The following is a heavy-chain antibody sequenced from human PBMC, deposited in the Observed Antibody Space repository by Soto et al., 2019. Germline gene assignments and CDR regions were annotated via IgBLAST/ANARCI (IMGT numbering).Heavy chain of an antibody. D-gene: IGHD3-10*01. CDR3: ARDRYYYGSGTLAYYYYGMDV. CDR1: GFTFSSYA. J-gene: IGHJ6*02. V-gene: IGHV3-30-3*01. CDR2: ISYDGSNK. Sequence: GGSLRLSCAASGFTFSSYAMHWVRQAPGKGLEWVAVISYDGSNKYYAGSVKGRFTISRDNSKNTLYLQMNSLRAEDTAVYYCARDRYYYGSGTLAYYYYGMDVWGQGTTVTVSS.